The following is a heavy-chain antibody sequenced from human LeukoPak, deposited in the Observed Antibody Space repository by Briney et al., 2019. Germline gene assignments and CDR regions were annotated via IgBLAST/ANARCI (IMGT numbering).Heavy chain of an antibody. Sequence: GGSLRLSCAASGFTFSSYSMNWVRQAPGKGLEWVSYISSSSSTIYYADSVKGRFTISRDNAKNSLYLQMNSLRAEDTAVYYCARGLRNDYYYYMDVWGKGTTVTVSS. D-gene: IGHD1-1*01. V-gene: IGHV3-48*01. CDR3: ARGLRNDYYYYMDV. J-gene: IGHJ6*03. CDR1: GFTFSSYS. CDR2: ISSSSSTI.